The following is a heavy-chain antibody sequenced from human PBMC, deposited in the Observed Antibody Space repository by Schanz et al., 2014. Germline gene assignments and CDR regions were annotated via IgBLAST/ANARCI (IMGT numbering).Heavy chain of an antibody. D-gene: IGHD6-6*01. J-gene: IGHJ6*02. V-gene: IGHV3-21*01. CDR2: VSGTSIYI. CDR3: ARVRAAHPYYYGMDV. CDR1: GFTFSSYS. Sequence: EVQLVESGGGLVKPGGSLRLSCAASGFTFSSYSMNWVRQAPGKGLEWVSSVSGTSIYIYYADSVKGRFTISRDNAENSLYLQMNSLRAEDTAVYYCARVRAAHPYYYGMDVWGQGTTVTVSS.